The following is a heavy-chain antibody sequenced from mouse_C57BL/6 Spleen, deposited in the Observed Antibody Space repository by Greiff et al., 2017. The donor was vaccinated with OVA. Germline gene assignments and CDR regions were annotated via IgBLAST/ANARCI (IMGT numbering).Heavy chain of an antibody. J-gene: IGHJ4*01. Sequence: VQLQQSGAELVKPGASVKISCKASGYAFSSYWMNWVKQRPGKGLEWIGQIYPGDGDTNYNGKFKGKATLTADKSSSTAYMQLSSLTSEDSAVYFCASAITTVVAPGAMDYWGQGTSGTVSS. CDR2: IYPGDGDT. CDR1: GYAFSSYW. D-gene: IGHD1-1*01. CDR3: ASAITTVVAPGAMDY. V-gene: IGHV1-80*01.